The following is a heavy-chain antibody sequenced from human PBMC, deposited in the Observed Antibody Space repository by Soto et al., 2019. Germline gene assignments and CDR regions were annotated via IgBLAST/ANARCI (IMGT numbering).Heavy chain of an antibody. V-gene: IGHV3-23*01. J-gene: IGHJ1*01. Sequence: GSLRLSCAASGFTFSSYAMSWVRQAPGKGLEWVSAISGSGGSTYYADSVKGRFTISRDNSKNTLYLQMNSLRAEDTAVYYCAKGTMIVVVTQEYFQHWGQGTLVTVSS. CDR3: AKGTMIVVVTQEYFQH. CDR1: GFTFSSYA. CDR2: ISGSGGST. D-gene: IGHD3-22*01.